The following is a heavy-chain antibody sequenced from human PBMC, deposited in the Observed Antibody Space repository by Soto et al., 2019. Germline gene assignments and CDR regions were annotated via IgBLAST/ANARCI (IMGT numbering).Heavy chain of an antibody. CDR2: INAGNGNT. Sequence: QVQLVQSGAEVKKPGASVKVSCKASGYTFTSYAMHWVRQAPGQRLEWMGWINAGNGNTKYSQKFQGRVTITRDTSANTAYMELSSLRSEDTAVYYCASFGYNWNDRLYYYGMDVWGQGTTVTVSS. CDR3: ASFGYNWNDRLYYYGMDV. CDR1: GYTFTSYA. V-gene: IGHV1-3*01. D-gene: IGHD1-1*01. J-gene: IGHJ6*02.